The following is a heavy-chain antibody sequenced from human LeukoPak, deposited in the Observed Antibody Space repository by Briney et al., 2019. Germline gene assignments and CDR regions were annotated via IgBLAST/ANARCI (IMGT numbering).Heavy chain of an antibody. CDR2: ISSSSSYI. V-gene: IGHV3-21*01. Sequence: GSLGLSCAASGFTFSSYSMNWVRQAPGKGLEWVSSISSSSSYIYYADSVKGRFTISRDNAKNSLYLQMNSLRAEDTAVYYCARGEDSGYDLRYYYYYMDVWGKGTTVTVSS. CDR3: ARGEDSGYDLRYYYYYMDV. D-gene: IGHD5-12*01. CDR1: GFTFSSYS. J-gene: IGHJ6*03.